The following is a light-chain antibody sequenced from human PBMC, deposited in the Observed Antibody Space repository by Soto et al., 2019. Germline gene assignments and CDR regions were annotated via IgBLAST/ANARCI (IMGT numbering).Light chain of an antibody. CDR2: GAS. J-gene: IGKJ1*01. Sequence: EIVMTQSPATLSVSPGERATLSCRASQSVSSNLAWYQQKPCQAPRLLIYGASTRATGIPARFSGSGSGTEFTLTIRSLQSEDFAFYYCQQYNNWGTFGQGTKVEIK. CDR3: QQYNNWGT. V-gene: IGKV3-15*01. CDR1: QSVSSN.